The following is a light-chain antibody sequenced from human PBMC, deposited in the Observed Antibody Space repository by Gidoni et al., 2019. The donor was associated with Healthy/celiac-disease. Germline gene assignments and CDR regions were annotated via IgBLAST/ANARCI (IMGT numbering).Light chain of an antibody. CDR3: AAWDDSLNVL. CDR1: SSNIGSNT. Sequence: SVLTPPPSASGTPGQRVTISCSGSSSNIGSNTVNWYQQPPGTAPKLLIYSNNQRPSGVPARFSGSKSGTSASLAISGLQAEDEADYYCAAWDDSLNVLFGGGTKLTVL. V-gene: IGLV1-44*01. J-gene: IGLJ2*01. CDR2: SNN.